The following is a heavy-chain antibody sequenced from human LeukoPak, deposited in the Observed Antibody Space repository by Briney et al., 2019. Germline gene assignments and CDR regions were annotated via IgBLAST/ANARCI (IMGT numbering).Heavy chain of an antibody. CDR3: ARRHYGSGNIDS. CDR1: SDSITSSSYL. V-gene: IGHV4-39*01. D-gene: IGHD3-10*01. Sequence: SETLSLTCSVSSDSITSSSYLWAWVRQPPGKGLEWIGDIYSNGHISYNPSLKSRAAISVDTSKNQFSLNPSSVTAADTAVYYCARRHYGSGNIDSWGQGTLVTVSS. J-gene: IGHJ4*02. CDR2: IYSNGHI.